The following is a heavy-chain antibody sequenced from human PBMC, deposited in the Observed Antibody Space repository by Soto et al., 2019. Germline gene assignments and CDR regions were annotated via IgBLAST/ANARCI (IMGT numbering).Heavy chain of an antibody. V-gene: IGHV4-31*03. D-gene: IGHD4-17*01. J-gene: IGHJ5*02. Sequence: PSETLSLTCTVSGGSISSGGYYWSWIRQHPGKGLEWIGYIYYSGSTYYNPSLKSRVTISVDTSKNQFSLKLSSVTAADTAVYYCARRGLRLGGTYNWFDPWGQGTLVTVSS. CDR2: IYYSGST. CDR1: GGSISSGGYY. CDR3: ARRGLRLGGTYNWFDP.